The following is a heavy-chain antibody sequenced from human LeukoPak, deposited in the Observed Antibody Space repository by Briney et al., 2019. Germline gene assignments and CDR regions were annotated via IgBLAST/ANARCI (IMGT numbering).Heavy chain of an antibody. V-gene: IGHV3-30*18. CDR3: VKRVTSYWYFDL. D-gene: IGHD2-21*02. Sequence: PGRSLRLSCAASGFSFGYYDMHWVRQAPGKGLEWVAVVSYDGSNTYYADSVKGRFTISRDNSKTTLYLRTNSLRAEDTALYYCVKRVTSYWYFDLWGPGTLVTVSS. CDR1: GFSFGYYD. J-gene: IGHJ2*01. CDR2: VSYDGSNT.